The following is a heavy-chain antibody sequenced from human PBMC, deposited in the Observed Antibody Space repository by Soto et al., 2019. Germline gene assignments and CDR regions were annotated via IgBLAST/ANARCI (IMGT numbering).Heavy chain of an antibody. V-gene: IGHV4-59*01. D-gene: IGHD5-18*01. CDR3: ARVSYGYFDY. Sequence: ASETLSLTWTVSGGSISTYYWGWNRQPPGKGLEWIGYIYYSGSTNYTPSLKSRVTISVDTSNNQFSLKLSSVTAADTAVYYCARVSYGYFDYWGQGTLVTVS. J-gene: IGHJ4*02. CDR2: IYYSGST. CDR1: GGSISTYY.